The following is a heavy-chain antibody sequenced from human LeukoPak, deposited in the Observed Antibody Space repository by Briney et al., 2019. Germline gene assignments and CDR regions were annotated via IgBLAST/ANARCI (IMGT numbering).Heavy chain of an antibody. Sequence: SVKVSCKASGGTFSSYAISWVRQAPGQGLEWMGRIITIFGTANYAQKFQGRVTITTDVSTTTAYMELSSLRSEDTSVYYCASRAGSGSYSYWGQGTLVTVSS. CDR2: IITIFGTA. D-gene: IGHD1-26*01. J-gene: IGHJ4*02. CDR1: GGTFSSYA. CDR3: ASRAGSGSYSY. V-gene: IGHV1-69*05.